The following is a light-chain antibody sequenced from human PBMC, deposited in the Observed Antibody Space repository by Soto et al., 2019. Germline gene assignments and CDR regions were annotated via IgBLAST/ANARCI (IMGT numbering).Light chain of an antibody. CDR1: SSDVVNYNL. CDR3: SSYTDRKNLV. Sequence: QSALTQPASVSGSPGRSITISCTGTSSDVVNYNLVSWYQQHPGKAPELMIYEGSRRPSGVSNRFSGSKSGNTASLTVSALQAEDEADYYCSSYTDRKNLVFGTGTKVTVL. V-gene: IGLV2-14*02. J-gene: IGLJ1*01. CDR2: EGS.